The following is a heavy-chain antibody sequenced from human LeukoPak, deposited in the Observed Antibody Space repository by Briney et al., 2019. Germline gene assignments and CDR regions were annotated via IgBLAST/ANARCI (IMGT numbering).Heavy chain of an antibody. CDR1: GFTFSSYW. CDR2: IRTDGIST. V-gene: IGHV3-74*01. CDR3: VRGGVFDI. D-gene: IGHD2-8*01. J-gene: IGHJ3*02. Sequence: PGGSLRLSCAASGFTFSSYWMSWVRQGPGQGLVWVSRIRTDGISTGYAGSAKGRFTISRDNAKKTLSLQVISLTPEDTAVYYCVRGGVFDIWGQGTMVTVSS.